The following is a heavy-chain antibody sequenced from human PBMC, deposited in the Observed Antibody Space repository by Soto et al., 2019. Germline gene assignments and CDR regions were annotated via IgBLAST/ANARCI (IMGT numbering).Heavy chain of an antibody. CDR1: AFTFSSYG. CDR3: ANVEGGAYPDFDL. V-gene: IGHV3-30*18. CDR2: ISYDGSKK. D-gene: IGHD1-26*01. J-gene: IGHJ4*02. Sequence: GGSLRLSCEASAFTFSSYGMHWVRQAPGKGLEWVAVISYDGSKKYYADSVKGRFTISRDNSKNTLYLQMNSLRAEDRAVYYCANVEGGAYPDFDLWGQGTLVTVSS.